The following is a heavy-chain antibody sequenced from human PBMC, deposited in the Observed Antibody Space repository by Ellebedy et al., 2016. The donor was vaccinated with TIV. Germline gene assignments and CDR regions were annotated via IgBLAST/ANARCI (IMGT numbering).Heavy chain of an antibody. V-gene: IGHV3-66*01. Sequence: GGSLRLSCTASGFTVSSDYMSWVRQAPGKGLEWVSVSHRDGDTNYAASVKGRFIVSRDKSRNTLYLQMTGLSVEDTAVYYCAKETFNDVDLKVWGVLDIWGQGTMVTVSS. CDR2: SHRDGDT. D-gene: IGHD5/OR15-5a*01. CDR1: GFTVSSDY. J-gene: IGHJ3*02. CDR3: AKETFNDVDLKVWGVLDI.